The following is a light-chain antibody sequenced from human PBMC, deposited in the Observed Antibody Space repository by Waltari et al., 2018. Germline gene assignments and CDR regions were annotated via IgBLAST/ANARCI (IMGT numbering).Light chain of an antibody. Sequence: SYELSQPPSMSVSPGQTASITCSGAKSGDKYASWYHQKPGQSPVLVIFQDNKRPSGIPERFSGSNSGNTATLTISGTQAMDEADYYCQAWDSSTLVFGGGTKLTVL. CDR3: QAWDSSTLV. V-gene: IGLV3-1*01. CDR1: KSGDKY. CDR2: QDN. J-gene: IGLJ2*01.